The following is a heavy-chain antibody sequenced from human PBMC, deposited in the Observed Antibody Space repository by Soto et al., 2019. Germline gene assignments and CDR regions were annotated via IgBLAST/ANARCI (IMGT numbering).Heavy chain of an antibody. J-gene: IGHJ4*02. V-gene: IGHV1-18*04. D-gene: IGHD1-26*01. CDR1: GYTFTSYG. CDR3: ARVGSGLDY. Sequence: QVQLVQSGAEVKKPGASVKVSCKASGYTFTSYGISWVRQAPGQGLEWIGWISAYNGNTNDAQKRQGSVTITTDTATSTAYMGQRSLRSYDTALDYCARVGSGLDYWGQGTLVTVSS. CDR2: ISAYNGNT.